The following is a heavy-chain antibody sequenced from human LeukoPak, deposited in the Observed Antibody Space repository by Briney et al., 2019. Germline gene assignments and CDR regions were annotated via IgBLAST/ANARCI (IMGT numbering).Heavy chain of an antibody. CDR3: TRDQTPYY. CDR2: IRSKIYGGTP. V-gene: IGHV3-49*04. CDR1: GFNFGDYA. Sequence: PGGSLRLSCTTSGFNFGDYAMTWVRQAPGKGLEWVGFIRSKIYGGTPEYAASAKGRFTISRDDSKGVAYLQMNSLKTEDTAVYYCTRDQTPYYWGQGTLVTVAS. J-gene: IGHJ4*02.